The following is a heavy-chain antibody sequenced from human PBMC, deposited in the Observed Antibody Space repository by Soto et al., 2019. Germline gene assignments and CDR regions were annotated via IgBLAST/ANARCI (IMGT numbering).Heavy chain of an antibody. Sequence: PSETLSLTCTVSGASITNDAFFWTWFRQHPEKGLEWLAYITYGGSIYYDPSLRSRLTVSIDKSKSQFSINVRSVTAADTAVYYCAKMERTQLWLLVQNWGQGLMITVSS. V-gene: IGHV4-31*03. J-gene: IGHJ4*02. CDR2: ITYGGSI. CDR1: GASITNDAFF. D-gene: IGHD5-18*01. CDR3: AKMERTQLWLLVQN.